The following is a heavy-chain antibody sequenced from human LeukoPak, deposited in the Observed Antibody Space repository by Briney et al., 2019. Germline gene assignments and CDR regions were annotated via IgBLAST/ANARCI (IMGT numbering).Heavy chain of an antibody. D-gene: IGHD3-16*01. J-gene: IGHJ4*01. CDR1: GYNIINYW. Sequence: GESLKISCEVSGYNIINYWISWVRQMPGKGREWIAIIFPGDSTATYNPSFQGPVSLSVDKSVSAAYLQWSSLQASDTAIYYCARLGKGLLRYSFDYWGHGTLVTVAS. CDR3: ARLGKGLLRYSFDY. CDR2: IFPGDSTA. V-gene: IGHV5-51*01.